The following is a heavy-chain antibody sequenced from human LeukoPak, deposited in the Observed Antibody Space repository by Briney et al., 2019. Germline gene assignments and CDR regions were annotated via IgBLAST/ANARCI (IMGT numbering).Heavy chain of an antibody. CDR2: IRYDGSNK. J-gene: IGHJ4*02. D-gene: IGHD3-3*01. CDR3: AKAGASIFGVVTLLCDY. CDR1: GFTFSSYG. V-gene: IGHV3-30*02. Sequence: PRGSLRLSCAASGFTFSSYGMHWVRQAPGKGLEWVAFIRYDGSNKYYADSVKGRFTISRDNSKNTLYLQMNSLRAEDTAVYYCAKAGASIFGVVTLLCDYWGQGTLVTVSS.